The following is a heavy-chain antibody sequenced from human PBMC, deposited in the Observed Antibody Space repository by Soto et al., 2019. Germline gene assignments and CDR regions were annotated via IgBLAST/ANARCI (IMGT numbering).Heavy chain of an antibody. V-gene: IGHV3-23*01. CDR1: GFTFSDNA. CDR2: ISDDGDST. D-gene: IGHD2-2*01. J-gene: IGHJ6*02. Sequence: GGSLRLSCGASGFTFSDNAMTWVRQAPGKGLEWVSSISDDGDSTYYAGSVKGRFAVSRDNSKNTLFLHMNSLGAEDTAVYYCAKSLSTAVNYGLDVWGQGTSVTVSS. CDR3: AKSLSTAVNYGLDV.